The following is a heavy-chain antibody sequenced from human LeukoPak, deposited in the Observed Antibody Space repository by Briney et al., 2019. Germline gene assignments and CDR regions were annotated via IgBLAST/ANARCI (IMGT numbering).Heavy chain of an antibody. V-gene: IGHV4-39*07. D-gene: IGHD1-26*01. CDR3: ALGYSGSYYALHY. Sequence: SETLSLTCTVSGASITSGSFYWGWIRQPPGKGLEWIGSISYSGSTSYKSSLKSRVTIYADTSKNQFSLKLSSVTAADTAVYYCALGYSGSYYALHYWGQGTLVTVSS. J-gene: IGHJ4*02. CDR1: GASITSGSFY. CDR2: ISYSGST.